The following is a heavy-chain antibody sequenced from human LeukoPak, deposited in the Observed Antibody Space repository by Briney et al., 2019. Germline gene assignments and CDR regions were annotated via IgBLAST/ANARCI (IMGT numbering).Heavy chain of an antibody. CDR2: ISGSGDST. CDR3: ANDFDY. CDR1: GFTFSSYA. V-gene: IGHV3-23*01. J-gene: IGHJ4*02. Sequence: GGSRRLSCAASGFTFSSYAMSWVRQAPGKGLEWVSLISGSGDSTYYADSVKGRFTISRDNSKNTLYLQMNTLRAEDAALYYCANDFDYWGQGTLVTVSS.